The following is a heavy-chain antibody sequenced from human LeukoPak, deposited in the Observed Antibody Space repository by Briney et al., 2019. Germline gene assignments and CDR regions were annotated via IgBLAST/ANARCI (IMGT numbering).Heavy chain of an antibody. V-gene: IGHV1-18*01. CDR3: ARDRSSSSL. J-gene: IGHJ4*02. CDR1: GFTFSNYG. CDR2: ISAYNGNT. D-gene: IGHD6-6*01. Sequence: GASVKVSCKASGFTFSNYGISWVRQAPGQGLEWMGWISAYNGNTNYAEKFQGRVTMTTDTSTSTAYMELRSLTSDDTAVYYCARDRSSSSLWGQGTLVTVSS.